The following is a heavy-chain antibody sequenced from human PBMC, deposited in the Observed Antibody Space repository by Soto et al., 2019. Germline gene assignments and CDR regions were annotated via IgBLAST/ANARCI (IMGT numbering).Heavy chain of an antibody. CDR2: INAGNGNT. CDR1: GYTFTSYA. D-gene: IGHD3-3*01. Sequence: ASVKVSCKASGYTFTSYAMHWVRQAPGQRLEWMGWINAGNGNTKYSQKFQGRVTITRDTSASTAYMELSSLRSEDTAVYYCAGGVWEWPVPFNYWGRGTLVTVS. V-gene: IGHV1-3*01. J-gene: IGHJ4*02. CDR3: AGGVWEWPVPFNY.